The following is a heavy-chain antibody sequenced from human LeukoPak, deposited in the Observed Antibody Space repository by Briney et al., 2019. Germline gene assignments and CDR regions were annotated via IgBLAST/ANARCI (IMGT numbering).Heavy chain of an antibody. V-gene: IGHV3-74*03. J-gene: IGHJ4*02. CDR1: GFTFSNYW. CDR3: ARDKKSGESSEIDY. D-gene: IGHD3-10*01. CDR2: INRDGSTT. Sequence: GGSLRLSCTASGFTFSNYWVHWVRQAPGKGLVWVSRINRDGSTTKYADSVKGRFTVSRDNAKNTLNLQMNSLRAEDTAVYYCARDKKSGESSEIDYWGQGTLVTVSS.